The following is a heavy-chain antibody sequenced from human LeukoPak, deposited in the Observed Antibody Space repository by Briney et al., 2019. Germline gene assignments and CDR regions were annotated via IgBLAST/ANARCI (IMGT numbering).Heavy chain of an antibody. CDR2: ISGNGAST. J-gene: IGHJ4*02. V-gene: IGHV3-23*01. D-gene: IGHD2-21*02. Sequence: PGGSLRLSCAASQFTFTNYAMSWVRQAPGKGLEWVSGISGNGASTFYADSVKGRFTISRDRSKNILYLQMTSLKAEETAVYYCAKRPASPASIVVVTNMYFDYWGQGTLVTVSS. CDR3: AKRPASPASIVVVTNMYFDY. CDR1: QFTFTNYA.